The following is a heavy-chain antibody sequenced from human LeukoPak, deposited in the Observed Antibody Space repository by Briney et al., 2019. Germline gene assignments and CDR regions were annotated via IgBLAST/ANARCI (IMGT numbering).Heavy chain of an antibody. CDR3: ASLEGGQWLVGVFDY. CDR1: GGSISSSSYY. V-gene: IGHV4-39*01. Sequence: SETLSLTCTVSGGSISSSSYYWGWIRQPPGQGLEWIGSIYYSGSTYYNPSLKSRVTISVDTSKNQFSLKLSSVAAADTAVYYCASLEGGQWLVGVFDYWGQGTLVTVSS. CDR2: IYYSGST. J-gene: IGHJ4*02. D-gene: IGHD6-19*01.